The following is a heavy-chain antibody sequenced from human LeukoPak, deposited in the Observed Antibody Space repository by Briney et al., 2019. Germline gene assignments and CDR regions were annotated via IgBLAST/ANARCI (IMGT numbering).Heavy chain of an antibody. CDR3: ARQRSVTAGSNDFDY. J-gene: IGHJ4*02. Sequence: PSETLSLTCTVSGGSISSSSYYWGWIRQPPGKGLEWIGSIYYSGSTYYNPSLKSRVTISVDTSKNQFSLKLSSVTAADTAVYYCARQRSVTAGSNDFDYWGQGTLVTVSS. CDR1: GGSISSSSYY. CDR2: IYYSGST. V-gene: IGHV4-39*01. D-gene: IGHD6-13*01.